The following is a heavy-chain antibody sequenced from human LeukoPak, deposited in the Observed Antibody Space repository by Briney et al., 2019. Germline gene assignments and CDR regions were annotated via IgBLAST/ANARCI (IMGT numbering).Heavy chain of an antibody. V-gene: IGHV3-21*04. J-gene: IGHJ4*02. CDR3: VRISSVTQTSYGHFDY. D-gene: IGHD3-16*01. CDR1: AFTFSTYN. Sequence: AGGSLRLSCAASAFTFSTYNMNWVRQAPGKGLEWVSSITSSSSYTFYADSVKGRFTISRDNSQNTVSLQMISLRAEDTAVYYCVRISSVTQTSYGHFDYWGQGTLVTVSS. CDR2: ITSSSSYT.